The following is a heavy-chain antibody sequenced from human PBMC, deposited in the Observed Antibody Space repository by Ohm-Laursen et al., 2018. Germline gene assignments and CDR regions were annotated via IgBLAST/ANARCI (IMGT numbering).Heavy chain of an antibody. Sequence: GTLSLTCTVSGAPISTHYWSWIRQPPGKGLEWIGYIYYSGTTNYNPSLKSRVTIALNTSKNQFSLKLSSVTAADTAVYYCARRGHAFDIWGQGTMVTVSS. CDR1: GAPISTHY. CDR3: ARRGHAFDI. V-gene: IGHV4-59*11. J-gene: IGHJ3*02. CDR2: IYYSGTT.